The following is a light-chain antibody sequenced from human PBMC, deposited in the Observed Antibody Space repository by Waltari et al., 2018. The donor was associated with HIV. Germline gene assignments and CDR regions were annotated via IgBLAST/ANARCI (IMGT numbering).Light chain of an antibody. CDR3: SSYTTTSTLVV. CDR1: SSDVGGYNY. J-gene: IGLJ1*01. Sequence: QSALTQPASVSGSPGQSITISCTGTSSDVGGYNYVSWYQQHPGKAPKPMIYEVSNRPSGGSNRFSGSKSGNTASLTISGLQAEDEADYYCSSYTTTSTLVVFGTGTKLTVL. CDR2: EVS. V-gene: IGLV2-14*01.